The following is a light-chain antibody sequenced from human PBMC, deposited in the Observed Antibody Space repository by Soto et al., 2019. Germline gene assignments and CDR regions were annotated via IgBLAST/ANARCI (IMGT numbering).Light chain of an antibody. CDR1: SSDVGRYKY. CDR3: SSYAGRNTDYV. Sequence: QSALTQPPSASGSPGQSVTISCTGTSSDVGRYKYVSWYQQYPGKVPKLIIYEVSKRPSGVPDRFSGSKSGNTASLTVSGVQAEDEDDYSCSSYAGRNTDYVFGTGTKLTVL. V-gene: IGLV2-8*01. CDR2: EVS. J-gene: IGLJ1*01.